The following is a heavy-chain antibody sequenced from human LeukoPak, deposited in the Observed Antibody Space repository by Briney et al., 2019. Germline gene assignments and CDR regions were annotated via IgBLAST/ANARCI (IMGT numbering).Heavy chain of an antibody. CDR1: GYTLTELS. CDR2: FDPEDGET. CDR3: ARVVLDGSGSYYHP. J-gene: IGHJ5*02. V-gene: IGHV1-24*01. Sequence: GASVKVSCKVSGYTLTELSMHWVRQAPGKGLEWMGGFDPEDGETIYAQKFQGRVTITRNTSISTAYMELSSLRSEDTAVYYCARVVLDGSGSYYHPWGQGTLVTVSS. D-gene: IGHD3-10*01.